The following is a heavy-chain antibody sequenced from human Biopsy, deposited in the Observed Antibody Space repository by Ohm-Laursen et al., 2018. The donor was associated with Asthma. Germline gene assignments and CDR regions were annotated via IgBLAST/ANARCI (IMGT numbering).Heavy chain of an antibody. J-gene: IGHJ4*02. CDR1: GGSTSVSNW. D-gene: IGHD3-22*01. V-gene: IGHV4-4*02. CDR3: ARRWRSYDSSNYYLDQ. CDR2: IYHLGKA. Sequence: SDTLSLTCDVSGGSTSVSNWWSWVRQPPGRGLEGIGQIYHLGKANYNPSLKRRVTMSVDKTKNQFSLKLTSVTAADTAVYFCARRWRSYDSSNYYLDQWGQGTLVTVSS.